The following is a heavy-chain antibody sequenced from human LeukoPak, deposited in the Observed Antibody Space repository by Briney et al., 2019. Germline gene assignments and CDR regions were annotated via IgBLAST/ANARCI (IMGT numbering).Heavy chain of an antibody. CDR3: VRDRAYSFDY. CDR2: ISSSSNII. D-gene: IGHD2-21*01. V-gene: IGHV3-48*02. Sequence: GGSLRLSCAASGSTFSGYAMNWVRQAPGKGLEWVSHIYISSSSNIISYADSVKGRFTISRDNAQNSLYLQMNGLRDEDTAVYYCVRDRAYSFDYRGQGILVTVSS. J-gene: IGHJ4*02. CDR1: GSTFSGYA.